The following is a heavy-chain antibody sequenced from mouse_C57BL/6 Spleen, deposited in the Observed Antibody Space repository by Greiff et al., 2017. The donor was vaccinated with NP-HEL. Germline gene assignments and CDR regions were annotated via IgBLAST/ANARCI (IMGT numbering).Heavy chain of an antibody. D-gene: IGHD1-1*01. CDR2: ISSGSSTI. Sequence: VQLQQSGGGLVKPGGSLKLSCAASGFTFSDYGMHWVRQAPEKGLEWVAYISSGSSTIYYADTVKGRFTISRDNAKNTLFLQMTSLRSEDTAMYYCARQVLLRYAMDYWGQGTSVTVSS. J-gene: IGHJ4*01. CDR3: ARQVLLRYAMDY. V-gene: IGHV5-17*01. CDR1: GFTFSDYG.